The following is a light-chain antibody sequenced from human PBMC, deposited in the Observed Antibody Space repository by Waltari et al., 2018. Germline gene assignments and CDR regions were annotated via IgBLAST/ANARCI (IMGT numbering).Light chain of an antibody. CDR2: AAT. CDR3: QQGDSTPCT. V-gene: IGKV1-39*01. Sequence: DIQMTQSPSSLSASVGDRVTITCRASQSISSYLNWYQQKPGKAPKLLIYAATSLQSGVPSRFRGSGSGTDFTLTISSLQPDDFATYYCQQGDSTPCTFGQGTKLEIK. J-gene: IGKJ2*02. CDR1: QSISSY.